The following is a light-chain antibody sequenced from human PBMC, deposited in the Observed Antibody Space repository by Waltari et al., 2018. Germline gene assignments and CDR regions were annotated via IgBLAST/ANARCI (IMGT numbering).Light chain of an antibody. CDR1: SSDVGGYNY. V-gene: IGLV2-14*03. J-gene: IGLJ2*01. CDR2: DVS. CDR3: SSYISSSTLEL. Sequence: QSALTQAASVSGSPGQSIPISCPGSSSDVGGYNYVSWYQQHPGKAPKLIIYDVSNRPSGVSNRFSGSKSGNTASLTISGLQAEDEADYYCSSYISSSTLELFGGGTSLTVL.